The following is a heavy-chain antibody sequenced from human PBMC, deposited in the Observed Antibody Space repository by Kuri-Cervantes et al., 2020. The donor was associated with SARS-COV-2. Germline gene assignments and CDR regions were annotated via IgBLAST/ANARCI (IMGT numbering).Heavy chain of an antibody. D-gene: IGHD2-21*02. Sequence: SETLSLTCTVSGGSISSGGYYWSWIRQHPGKGLEWIGYIYYSGSTYYNPSLKSRVTISVDTSKNQFSLKLSSVTAADTAVYYCARGVVVTAIAFDYWGQGTLVTVSS. J-gene: IGHJ4*02. CDR3: ARGVVVTAIAFDY. CDR1: GGSISSGGYY. CDR2: IYYSGST. V-gene: IGHV4-31*03.